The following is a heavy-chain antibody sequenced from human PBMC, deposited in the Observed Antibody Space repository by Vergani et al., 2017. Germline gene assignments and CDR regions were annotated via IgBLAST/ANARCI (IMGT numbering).Heavy chain of an antibody. CDR1: GGTFSSYA. CDR3: AGGSRAGTSSYYYYGMDV. Sequence: QVQLVQSGAEVKKPGSSVKVSCKASGGTFSSYAISWVRQAPGQGLEWMGRIIPFLGIAHYAQKFQGRVTITADKSTSTAYMELSSLRSEDTAVYYCAGGSRAGTSSYYYYGMDVWGQGTTVTVSS. V-gene: IGHV1-69*04. D-gene: IGHD6-19*01. CDR2: IIPFLGIA. J-gene: IGHJ6*02.